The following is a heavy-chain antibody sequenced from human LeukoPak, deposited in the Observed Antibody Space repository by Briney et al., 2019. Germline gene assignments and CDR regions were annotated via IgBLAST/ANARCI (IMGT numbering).Heavy chain of an antibody. CDR2: ISSSGSTI. D-gene: IGHD6-6*01. J-gene: IGHJ4*02. V-gene: IGHV3-11*01. CDR3: AKDPPFRPRIAARQD. Sequence: GGSLRLSCAASGFTFSDYYMSWIRQAPGKGLEWVSYISSSGSTIYYADSVKGRFTISRDNSKNTLYLQMNSLRAEDTAVYYCAKDPPFRPRIAARQDWGQGTLVTVSS. CDR1: GFTFSDYY.